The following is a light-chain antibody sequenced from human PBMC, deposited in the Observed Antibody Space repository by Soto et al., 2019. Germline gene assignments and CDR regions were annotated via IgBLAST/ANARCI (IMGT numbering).Light chain of an antibody. CDR3: QQYKSYSLT. CDR1: QSISSW. CDR2: KAS. Sequence: DIQMTQSPSTLSASVGDRVTITCRASQSISSWLAWYQHKPGKAPKLLIYKASSLESGVPSRFSGSGSGTEFTLAISGLQADDFATYYCQQYKSYSLTFGGGTKVEIK. J-gene: IGKJ4*01. V-gene: IGKV1-5*03.